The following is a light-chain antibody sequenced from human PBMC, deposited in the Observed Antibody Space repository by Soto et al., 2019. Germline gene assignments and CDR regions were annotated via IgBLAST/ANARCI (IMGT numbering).Light chain of an antibody. Sequence: DIVLTQSPDSLAVSLGERATINCKSSQSVLYSSNNNNYLAWYQQKPGQPPRLLIYWASTRKSGVPDRFSGSGSGTDFTLTISSLQAEDVAVYFCQQYLSAPLTFGGGTRWRSN. J-gene: IGKJ4*01. CDR1: QSVLYSSNNNNY. V-gene: IGKV4-1*01. CDR2: WAS. CDR3: QQYLSAPLT.